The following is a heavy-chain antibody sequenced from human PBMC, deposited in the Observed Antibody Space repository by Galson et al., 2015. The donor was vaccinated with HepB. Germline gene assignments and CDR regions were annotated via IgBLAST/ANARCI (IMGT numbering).Heavy chain of an antibody. V-gene: IGHV1-18*01. D-gene: IGHD1-26*01. CDR3: ARGVRLVGGGESPRLMDY. CDR2: IRAYNGDT. J-gene: IGHJ4*02. Sequence: SVKVSCKASGYSFTDYAISWVRQAPGQGLEWMGWIRAYNGDTSYEQSLQGRLTMTTDTSTSTGYMEVRSLRSEDTAVYYCARGVRLVGGGESPRLMDYWGQGTLVTVSS. CDR1: GYSFTDYA.